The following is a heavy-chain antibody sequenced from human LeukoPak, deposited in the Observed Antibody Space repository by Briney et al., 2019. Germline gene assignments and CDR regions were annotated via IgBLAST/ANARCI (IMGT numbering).Heavy chain of an antibody. V-gene: IGHV5-51*01. CDR3: ARQSTMVRGGYDH. D-gene: IGHD3-10*01. CDR2: IYPGDSDT. Sequence: GESLKISCKASGYSFTTYWIGWVRQVPGKGLEWMGIIYPGDSDTRYSPSFQGQVTISADKSISTAYLQWSSLKASDTAMYYCARQSTMVRGGYDHWGREPWSPSPQ. J-gene: IGHJ4*02. CDR1: GYSFTTYW.